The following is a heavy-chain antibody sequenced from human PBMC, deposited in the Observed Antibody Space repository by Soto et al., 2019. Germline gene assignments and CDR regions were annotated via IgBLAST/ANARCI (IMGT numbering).Heavy chain of an antibody. Sequence: GGSLRLSCAASGFTFSSYVMSWVRQAPGKGLEWVSAISGSGRSIYYADSMKGRFTISRDNSKNTLYLQMNSLRDEDTAVYYCAKGIQEDNNYPGADYWGQGTLVTVSS. CDR2: ISGSGRSI. CDR1: GFTFSSYV. J-gene: IGHJ4*02. V-gene: IGHV3-23*01. CDR3: AKGIQEDNNYPGADY. D-gene: IGHD4-4*01.